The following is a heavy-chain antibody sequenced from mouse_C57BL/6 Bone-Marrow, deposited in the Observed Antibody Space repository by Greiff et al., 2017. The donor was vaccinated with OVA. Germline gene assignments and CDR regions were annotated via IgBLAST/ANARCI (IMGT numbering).Heavy chain of an antibody. V-gene: IGHV1-80*01. CDR2: IYPGDGDT. CDR3: ARRGYGSSPAWFAY. CDR1: GYAFSSYW. J-gene: IGHJ3*01. Sequence: LVESGAELVKPGASVKISCKASGYAFSSYWMNWVKQRPGKGLEWIGQIYPGDGDTNYNGKFKGKATLTADKSSSTAYMQLSSLTSEDSAVYFCARRGYGSSPAWFAYWGQGTLVTVSA. D-gene: IGHD1-1*01.